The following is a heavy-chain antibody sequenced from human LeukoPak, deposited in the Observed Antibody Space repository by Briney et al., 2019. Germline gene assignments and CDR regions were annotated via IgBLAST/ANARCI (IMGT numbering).Heavy chain of an antibody. J-gene: IGHJ3*02. V-gene: IGHV1-58*02. CDR3: AAVSVVGPAAMRDDAFDI. CDR2: IVVGSSNT. D-gene: IGHD2-2*01. Sequence: GASVKVSCKASGFTFPTSAMMWVRQARGQRLEWIGWIVVGSSNTNYAQKFQERATITRDMSTSTAYMELCSLRSEDTAVYYCAAVSVVGPAAMRDDAFDIWGQGTMVTVSS. CDR1: GFTFPTSA.